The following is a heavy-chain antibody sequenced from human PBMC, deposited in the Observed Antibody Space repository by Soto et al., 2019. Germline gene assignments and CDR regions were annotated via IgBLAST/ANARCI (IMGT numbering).Heavy chain of an antibody. CDR1: GGTFSSYA. CDR3: ARAIVVVPAAKGYYYYYGMDV. CDR2: IIPIFGTA. Sequence: SVKVSCKASGGTFSSYAISWVRQAPGQGLEWMGGIIPIFGTANYAQKFQGRVTITADESTSTAYMELSSLRSEDTAVYYCARAIVVVPAAKGYYYYYGMDVWGQGTTVTVSS. D-gene: IGHD2-2*01. V-gene: IGHV1-69*13. J-gene: IGHJ6*02.